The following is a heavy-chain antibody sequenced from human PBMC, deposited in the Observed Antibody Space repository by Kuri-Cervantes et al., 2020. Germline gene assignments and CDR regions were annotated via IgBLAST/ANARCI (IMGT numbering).Heavy chain of an antibody. Sequence: GESLKISCAASGFSVSSEYMSWVRQAPGKGLEWVGFIRSKAYGGTTEYAASVKGRFTISRDDSKSIAYLQMNSLKTEDTAVYYCTRDDRLSYYYMDVWGKGTTVTVSS. CDR2: IRSKAYGGTT. J-gene: IGHJ6*03. CDR1: GFSVSSEY. CDR3: TRDDRLSYYYMDV. V-gene: IGHV3-49*04.